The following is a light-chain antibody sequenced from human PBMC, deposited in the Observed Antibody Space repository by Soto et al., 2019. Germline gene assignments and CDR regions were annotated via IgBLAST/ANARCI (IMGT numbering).Light chain of an antibody. V-gene: IGLV2-14*03. CDR3: SSYTSSHTYV. CDR1: TSDVGGYNY. J-gene: IGLJ1*01. Sequence: QSALTQPASVSGSPGQSITISCTGTTSDVGGYNYVSWYQQHPGKAPKIMIYDVNNRPSGVSNRFSGSKSGNTASLTISGLQAEDETYYYCSSYTSSHTYVFGTGTKLTVL. CDR2: DVN.